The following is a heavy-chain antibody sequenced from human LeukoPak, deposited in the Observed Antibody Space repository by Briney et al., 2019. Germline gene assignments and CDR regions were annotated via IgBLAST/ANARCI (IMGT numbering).Heavy chain of an antibody. Sequence: GGSLRLSCAASGFTFSSYAKYWVRQAPGKGLEWVAVISYDGSNKYYADSVKGRFTISRDNSKNTLYLQMNSLRAEDTAVYYCARDTGYFDYWGQGTLVTVSS. J-gene: IGHJ4*02. V-gene: IGHV3-30*01. CDR3: ARDTGYFDY. D-gene: IGHD1-14*01. CDR2: ISYDGSNK. CDR1: GFTFSSYA.